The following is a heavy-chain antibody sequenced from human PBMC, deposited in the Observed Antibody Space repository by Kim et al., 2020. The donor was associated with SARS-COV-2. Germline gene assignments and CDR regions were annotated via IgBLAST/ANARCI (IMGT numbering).Heavy chain of an antibody. CDR2: INPSGGST. CDR3: ARGPRIAVAGTLYYFDY. J-gene: IGHJ4*02. CDR1: GYTFTSYY. Sequence: ASVKVSCKASGYTFTSYYMHWVRQAPGQGLEWMGIINPSGGSTSYAQKFQGRVTMTRDTSTSTVYMELSSLRSEDTAVYYCARGPRIAVAGTLYYFDYWGQGTLVTVSS. D-gene: IGHD6-19*01. V-gene: IGHV1-46*01.